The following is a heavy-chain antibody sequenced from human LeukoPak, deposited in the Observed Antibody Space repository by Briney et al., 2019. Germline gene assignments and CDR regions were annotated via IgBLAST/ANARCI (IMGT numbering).Heavy chain of an antibody. J-gene: IGHJ4*02. CDR3: ANIRWLQLGYFDY. D-gene: IGHD5-24*01. CDR2: ISGSGGST. V-gene: IGHV3-23*01. Sequence: GGSLRLSCAASGFTFSSYAMSWVRQAPGKGLEWVSAISGSGGSTYYADSVKGRFTISRDNSKNTLYLQMNSLRAEDTAVYYCANIRWLQLGYFDYWGQGTLVTVSS. CDR1: GFTFSSYA.